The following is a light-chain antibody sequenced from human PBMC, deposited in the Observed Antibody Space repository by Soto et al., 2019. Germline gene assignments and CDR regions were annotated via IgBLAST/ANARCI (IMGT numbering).Light chain of an antibody. CDR2: EVS. V-gene: IGLV2-8*01. J-gene: IGLJ2*01. Sequence: QSALTQPPSASGSPGQSVTISCTGTSSDVGGYNYVSWYQQHPGKAPKLMIYEVSKRPSGVPDRFSGSKSVNTASLTVSGLQAEDEADYYCSSDEAQKVVGGGTKLTV. CDR3: SSDEAQKV. CDR1: SSDVGGYNY.